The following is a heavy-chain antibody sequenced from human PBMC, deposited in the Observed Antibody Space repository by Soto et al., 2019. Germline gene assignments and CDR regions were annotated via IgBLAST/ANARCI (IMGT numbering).Heavy chain of an antibody. Sequence: EMQLLESGGGWVQPGGSLRLSCAVSGFTFSTFAMSWVRQAPGKGLEWVSVISGSGGGTSYADSVKGRFTVSRDNSKNTLFLPMNTLRADDTAVYYCAMDRSYSSDWAVTPFDYWGQGTLVTVSS. CDR1: GFTFSTFA. D-gene: IGHD6-19*01. V-gene: IGHV3-23*01. CDR2: ISGSGGGT. J-gene: IGHJ4*02. CDR3: AMDRSYSSDWAVTPFDY.